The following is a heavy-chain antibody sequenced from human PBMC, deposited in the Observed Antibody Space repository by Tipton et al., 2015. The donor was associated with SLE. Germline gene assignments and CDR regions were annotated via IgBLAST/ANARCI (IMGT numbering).Heavy chain of an antibody. J-gene: IGHJ4*02. V-gene: IGHV4-39*07. CDR2: IYYSGST. Sequence: TLSLTCTVSGGSISSSSYYWGWIRQPPGKGLEWIGSIYYSGSTYYNPSLKSRVTISVDTSKNQFSLKLSSVTAADTAVYYCARDAKAADIVVVPAATSFDYWGQGTLVTVSS. CDR1: GGSISSSSYY. CDR3: ARDAKAADIVVVPAATSFDY. D-gene: IGHD2-2*01.